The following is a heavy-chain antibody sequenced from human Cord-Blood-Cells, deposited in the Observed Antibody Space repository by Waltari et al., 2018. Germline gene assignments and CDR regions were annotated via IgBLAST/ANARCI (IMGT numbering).Heavy chain of an antibody. CDR1: GFTFSSYA. J-gene: IGHJ4*02. CDR2: ISYDGSNK. Sequence: QVQLVESGGGVVQPGRSLRLSCAASGFTFSSYAMHWVRQAPGKGREWVAGISYDGSNKYYADSVKGRFTSSRDNSKNTLYLQMNSLRAEDTAVYYCARDSGYSYGPFDYWGQGTLVTVSS. V-gene: IGHV3-30-3*01. CDR3: ARDSGYSYGPFDY. D-gene: IGHD5-18*01.